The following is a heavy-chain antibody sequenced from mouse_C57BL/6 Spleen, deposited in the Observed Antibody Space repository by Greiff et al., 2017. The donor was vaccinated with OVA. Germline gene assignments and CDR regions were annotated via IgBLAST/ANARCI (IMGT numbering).Heavy chain of an antibody. V-gene: IGHV1-26*01. CDR3: ASQLRLQTWFAY. CDR2: INPNNGGT. CDR1: GYTFTDYY. Sequence: EVQLQQSGPELVKPGASVKISCKASGYTFTDYYMNWVKQSHGKSLEWIGDINPNNGGTSYNQKFKGKATLTVDKSSSTAYMELRSLTSEDSAVYYCASQLRLQTWFAYRGQGTLVTVSA. J-gene: IGHJ3*01. D-gene: IGHD3-2*02.